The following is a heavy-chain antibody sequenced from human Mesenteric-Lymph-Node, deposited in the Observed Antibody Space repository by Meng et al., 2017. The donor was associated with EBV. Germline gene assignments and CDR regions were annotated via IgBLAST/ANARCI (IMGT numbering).Heavy chain of an antibody. V-gene: IGHV1-8*01. CDR2: MNPNSDNT. D-gene: IGHD3-10*01. CDR1: GYTFTSDD. J-gene: IGHJ4*02. Sequence: QVQLVQSGAEVTKPGASVKVSCKASGYTFTSDDVNWVRQAPGQGLEWMGWMNPNSDNTGYAQKFQGRVTMTWDTSISTAYMELSSLRSEDTAVYYCARKESYYGSGSFFFEHWGQGTLVTVSS. CDR3: ARKESYYGSGSFFFEH.